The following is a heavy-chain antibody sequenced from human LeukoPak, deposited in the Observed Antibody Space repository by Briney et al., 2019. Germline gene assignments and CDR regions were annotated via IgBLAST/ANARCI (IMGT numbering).Heavy chain of an antibody. Sequence: GGSLRLSCAASGFTFSSYAMSWVRQAPGKGLEWVSAISGSGGSTYYADSVKGRFTISRDNSKNTLYLQMNSLRAEDTAVYYCGKGGFTVTKGERGYYYYYGMDVWGQGTTVTVSS. CDR1: GFTFSSYA. CDR2: ISGSGGST. D-gene: IGHD4-17*01. CDR3: GKGGFTVTKGERGYYYYYGMDV. V-gene: IGHV3-23*01. J-gene: IGHJ6*02.